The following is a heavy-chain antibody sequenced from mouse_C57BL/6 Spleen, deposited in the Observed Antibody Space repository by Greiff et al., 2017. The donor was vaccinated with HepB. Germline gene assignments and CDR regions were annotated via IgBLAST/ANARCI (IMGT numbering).Heavy chain of an antibody. D-gene: IGHD1-1*01. V-gene: IGHV1-52*01. CDR2: IDPSDSET. Sequence: QVQLQQSGAELVRPGSSVKVSCKASGYTFTSYWMHWVKQRPIQGLEWIGNIDPSDSETHYNQKFKDKATLTVDKSSSTAYMQLSSLTSEDSAVYYCARHYYGSSYWYFDVWGTGTTVTVSS. J-gene: IGHJ1*03. CDR3: ARHYYGSSYWYFDV. CDR1: GYTFTSYW.